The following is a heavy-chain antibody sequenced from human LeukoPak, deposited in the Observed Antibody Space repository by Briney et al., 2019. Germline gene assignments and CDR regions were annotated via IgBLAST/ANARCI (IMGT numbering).Heavy chain of an antibody. J-gene: IGHJ5*02. V-gene: IGHV3-53*01. CDR3: ARENRSLTGYGVWFDP. Sequence: GGSLRLSCAASGFTFSSHGMNWVRQAPGKGLEWGSVIYSGGNTHYADSVKGRFTISRDNSKNTLYLQMNSLRVEDTAVYYCARENRSLTGYGVWFDPWGQGTLVTVSS. CDR2: IYSGGNT. CDR1: GFTFSSHG. D-gene: IGHD3-9*01.